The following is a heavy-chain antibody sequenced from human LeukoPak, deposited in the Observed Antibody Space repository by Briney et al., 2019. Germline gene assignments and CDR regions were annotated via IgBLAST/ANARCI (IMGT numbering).Heavy chain of an antibody. CDR3: ARSDVPDSSWLLPPLGYYYGMDV. V-gene: IGHV1-18*01. CDR2: ISAYNGNT. D-gene: IGHD6-13*01. Sequence: ASVKVSCKASSYTFTSYGISWVRQAPGQGLEWMGWISAYNGNTNYAQKLQGRVTMTTDTSTSTAYMELRSLRSDDTAVYYCARSDVPDSSWLLPPLGYYYGMDVWGQGTTVTVSS. J-gene: IGHJ6*02. CDR1: SYTFTSYG.